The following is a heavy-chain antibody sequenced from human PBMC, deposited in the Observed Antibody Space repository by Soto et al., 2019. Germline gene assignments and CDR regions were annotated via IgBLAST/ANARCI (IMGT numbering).Heavy chain of an antibody. D-gene: IGHD3-10*01. J-gene: IGHJ4*01. Sequence: GVSLRLSCVGSGFTFSSYAMRWVRQAPGKGLEWVSAIGSSGANTYYADSVKGRFTISRDNSKNTVYLQMNSLRAEDTAVYYCAKAVGTYYFDYWGQGTVVTVSS. V-gene: IGHV3-23*01. CDR3: AKAVGTYYFDY. CDR2: IGSSGANT. CDR1: GFTFSSYA.